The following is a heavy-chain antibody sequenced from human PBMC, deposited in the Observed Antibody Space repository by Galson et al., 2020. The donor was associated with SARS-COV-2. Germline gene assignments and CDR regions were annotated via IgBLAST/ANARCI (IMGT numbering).Heavy chain of an antibody. Sequence: SGPTLVKPTQTLTLTCTFSGFSLSTSGVGVGWIRQPPGKALEWLALIYWDDDKRSSPSLKTRLTITKDTSKNQVVLTMTNMDPVDTATYYGAHRRPSSWYGDWFDPWGQGTLVTVSS. D-gene: IGHD6-13*01. CDR2: IYWDDDK. V-gene: IGHV2-5*02. CDR3: AHRRPSSWYGDWFDP. J-gene: IGHJ5*02. CDR1: GFSLSTSGVG.